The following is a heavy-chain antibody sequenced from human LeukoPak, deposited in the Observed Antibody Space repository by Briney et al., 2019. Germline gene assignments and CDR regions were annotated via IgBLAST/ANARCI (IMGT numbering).Heavy chain of an antibody. CDR3: AKDSGVNRYNFFDP. V-gene: IGHV3-74*01. D-gene: IGHD1-14*01. CDR2: INSDGSST. J-gene: IGHJ5*02. CDR1: GFTFSSYW. Sequence: QPGGSLRLSCAASGFTFSSYWMHWVRQAPGKGLVWVSRINSDGSSTSYADSVKGRFTISRDNAKNTLYLQMNSLRAEDTAIYYCAKDSGVNRYNFFDPWGQGTLVTVSS.